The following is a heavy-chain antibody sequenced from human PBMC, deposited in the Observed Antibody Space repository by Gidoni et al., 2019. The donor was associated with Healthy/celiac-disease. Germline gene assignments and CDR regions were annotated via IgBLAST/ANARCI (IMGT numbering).Heavy chain of an antibody. Sequence: QVQLVQSGAEVKKPGSSVKVSCKASGGTFSSYAISWVRQAPGQGLEWMGGIIPIFGTANYAQKFQGRVTITADESTSTAYMELSSLRSEDTAVYYCARPSAGSSGWYQADAFDIWGQGTMVTVSS. CDR2: IIPIFGTA. J-gene: IGHJ3*02. CDR3: ARPSAGSSGWYQADAFDI. V-gene: IGHV1-69*01. D-gene: IGHD6-19*01. CDR1: GGTFSSYA.